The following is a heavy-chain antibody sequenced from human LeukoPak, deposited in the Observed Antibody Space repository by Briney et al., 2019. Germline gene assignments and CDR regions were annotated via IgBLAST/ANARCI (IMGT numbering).Heavy chain of an antibody. Sequence: GGSLRLSCAASGFTFSDYYMSWGRQAPGKGLEWVSYISSSGSTIYYADSVKGRFTISRDNAKNSLYLQMNSLRAEDTAVYYCARGSRIAVADDWYFDLWGRGTLVTVSS. CDR3: ARGSRIAVADDWYFDL. CDR2: ISSSGSTI. D-gene: IGHD6-19*01. J-gene: IGHJ2*01. V-gene: IGHV3-11*01. CDR1: GFTFSDYY.